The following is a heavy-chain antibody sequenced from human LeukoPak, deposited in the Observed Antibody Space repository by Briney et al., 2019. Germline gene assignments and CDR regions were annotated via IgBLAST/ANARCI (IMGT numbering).Heavy chain of an antibody. CDR1: GGSISSYY. V-gene: IGHV4-59*12. J-gene: IGHJ4*02. Sequence: SETLSLTCTVSGGSISSYYWSWIRQPPGKGLEWIAFIYYSGSTKYNPSLKSRVTISVDTSKNQFSLRLTSVTAADTAVYYCAREGGPYRPLDYSGQGTLVTVSS. CDR3: AREGGPYRPLDY. CDR2: IYYSGST.